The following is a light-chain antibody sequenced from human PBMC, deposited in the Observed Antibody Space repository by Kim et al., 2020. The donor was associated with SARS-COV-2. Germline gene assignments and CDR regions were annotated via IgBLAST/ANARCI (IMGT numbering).Light chain of an antibody. CDR3: STWDSSLSAWV. CDR1: SNIVGNQG. CDR2: RNN. J-gene: IGLJ2*01. V-gene: IGLV10-54*01. Sequence: QTATLTCPGTSNIVGNQGAAWLQQHQGQPPKLLSYRNNNRPSGISERFSASRSGDTASLTITGLQPEDEADYYCSTWDSSLSAWVFGGGTKVTVL.